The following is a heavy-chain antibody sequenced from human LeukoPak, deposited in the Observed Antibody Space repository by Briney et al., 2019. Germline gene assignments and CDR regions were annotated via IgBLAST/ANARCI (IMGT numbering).Heavy chain of an antibody. Sequence: PGGSLRLSCAASGFTFSSYAMSWVRQAPGKGLEWVSVISGSGGSTDYAGPVKGRFTISRDNSKNMLYVQMNSLRVEDTAVYYCVHCGGDCYPCCGMDVWGQGTTVTVSS. CDR2: ISGSGGST. D-gene: IGHD2-21*02. CDR1: GFTFSSYA. V-gene: IGHV3-23*01. J-gene: IGHJ6*02. CDR3: VHCGGDCYPCCGMDV.